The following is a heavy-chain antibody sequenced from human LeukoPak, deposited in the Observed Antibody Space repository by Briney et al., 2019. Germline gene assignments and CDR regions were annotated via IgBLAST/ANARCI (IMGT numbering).Heavy chain of an antibody. CDR3: ARHLTYTDWFDP. Sequence: SETLSLTCTVSGGSISSSSYYWGWIRQPPGKGLEWIGSIYYSGSTYYNPSLKSRVTISVDTSKNQFSLKLSSVTAADTAVYYCARHLTYTDWFDPWGQGTLVTVSS. CDR1: GGSISSSSYY. J-gene: IGHJ5*02. V-gene: IGHV4-39*01. D-gene: IGHD4-4*01. CDR2: IYYSGST.